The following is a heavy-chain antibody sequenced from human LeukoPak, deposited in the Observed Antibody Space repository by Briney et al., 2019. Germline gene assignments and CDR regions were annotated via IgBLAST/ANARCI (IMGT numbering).Heavy chain of an antibody. CDR2: IIPIFGTA. CDR3: ARDHDILTGYLDY. CDR1: GGTFSSYA. V-gene: IGHV1-69*05. D-gene: IGHD3-9*01. Sequence: SSVKVSCKASGGTFSSYAISWVRQAPGQGLEWMGGIIPIFGTANYAQKFQGRVTITTDESTSTAYTELSSLRSEDTAVYYCARDHDILTGYLDYWGQGTLVTVSS. J-gene: IGHJ4*02.